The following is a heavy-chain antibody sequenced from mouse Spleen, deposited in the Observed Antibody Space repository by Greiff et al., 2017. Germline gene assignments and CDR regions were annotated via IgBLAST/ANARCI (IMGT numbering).Heavy chain of an antibody. V-gene: IGHV1-81*01. D-gene: IGHD3-1*01. CDR1: GYTFTSYG. CDR2: IYPRSGNT. Sequence: VQLQQSGAELARPGASVKLSCKASGYTFTSYGISWVKQRTGQGLEWIGEIYPRSGNTYYNEKFKGKATLTADKSSSTAYMELRSLTSEDSAVYFCARQLGLRGAYWGQGTLVTVSA. CDR3: ARQLGLRGAY. J-gene: IGHJ3*01.